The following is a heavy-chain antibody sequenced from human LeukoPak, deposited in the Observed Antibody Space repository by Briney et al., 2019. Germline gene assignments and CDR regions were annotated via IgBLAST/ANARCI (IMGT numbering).Heavy chain of an antibody. J-gene: IGHJ5*02. D-gene: IGHD1-26*01. Sequence: ASVKVSCKASGYTFTSYDINWVRQATGQGLEWMGWMNPNSGNTGYAQKFQGRVTMTRNTSISTAYMELSSLRSEDTAVYYCARDRGTIVGATTGTPDWFDPWGQGTLVTVSS. V-gene: IGHV1-8*01. CDR1: GYTFTSYD. CDR3: ARDRGTIVGATTGTPDWFDP. CDR2: MNPNSGNT.